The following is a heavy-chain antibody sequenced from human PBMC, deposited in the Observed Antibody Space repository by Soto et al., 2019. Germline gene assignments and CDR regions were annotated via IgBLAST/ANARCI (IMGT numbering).Heavy chain of an antibody. Sequence: SVKVSCKASGGTFSRYAFSWVRQAPGQGLEWMGGIVPIYGTRGFAQKFQGRLTITADEPTRTAYMELSSLRSEDTAVYYCARDLDYYGSGSHYYYGMGVWGQGTTVTV. V-gene: IGHV1-69*13. D-gene: IGHD3-10*01. CDR3: ARDLDYYGSGSHYYYGMGV. J-gene: IGHJ6*02. CDR2: IVPIYGTR. CDR1: GGTFSRYA.